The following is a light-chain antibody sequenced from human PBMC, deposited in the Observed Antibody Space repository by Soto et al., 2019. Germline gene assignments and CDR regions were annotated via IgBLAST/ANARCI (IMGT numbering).Light chain of an antibody. V-gene: IGLV1-40*01. Sequence: QSVLTQPPSVSGAPGQRVTISCTGSSSNIGAGYNVHWYQHLPGTAPKLLINNNNNRPSGVPDRFSGSKSGTSASLAITGLQAEDDADYYCQSYDNSLTGSGVFGGGTKLTVL. J-gene: IGLJ2*01. CDR3: QSYDNSLTGSGV. CDR1: SSNIGAGYN. CDR2: NNN.